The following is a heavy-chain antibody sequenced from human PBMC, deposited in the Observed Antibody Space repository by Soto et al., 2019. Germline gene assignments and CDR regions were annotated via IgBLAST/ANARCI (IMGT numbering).Heavy chain of an antibody. D-gene: IGHD1-20*01. Sequence: SETLSLTCTVSGGSMNNYLWSWIRQTPGDGLEWIGYIHVTGNTYHNPSLKSPVTISIDASKTQFFLTLTSVTAADTAVYYCARGQFFARYQQFDAWGRGILVTVSS. CDR2: IHVTGNT. J-gene: IGHJ4*02. V-gene: IGHV4-59*01. CDR1: GGSMNNYL. CDR3: ARGQFFARYQQFDA.